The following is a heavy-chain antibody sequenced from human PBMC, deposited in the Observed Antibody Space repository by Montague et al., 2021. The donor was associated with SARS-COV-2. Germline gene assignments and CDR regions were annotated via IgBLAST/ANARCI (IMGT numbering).Heavy chain of an antibody. Sequence: SLRLSYAASGFTFSSYAMHWVRQAPGKGLEWVAVISYDGSNKYYXDSXKGRFTISRDNSKNTLYLQMNSLRAEDTAVYYCARAAQKQYVLLWFGELLHDAFDIWGQGTMVTVSS. CDR3: ARAAQKQYVLLWFGELLHDAFDI. CDR1: GFTFSSYA. D-gene: IGHD3-10*01. V-gene: IGHV3-30-3*01. J-gene: IGHJ3*02. CDR2: ISYDGSNK.